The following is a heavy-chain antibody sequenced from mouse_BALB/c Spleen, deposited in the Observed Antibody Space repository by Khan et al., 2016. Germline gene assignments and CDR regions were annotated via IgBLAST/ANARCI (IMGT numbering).Heavy chain of an antibody. D-gene: IGHD1-2*01. CDR3: ARLHYCGYRNY. J-gene: IGHJ2*01. CDR1: GFAFSRYW. V-gene: IGHV4-1*02. Sequence: EVKLLESGGGLVQPGGSLKLSCAASGFAFSRYWMSWVRQAPGKGLEWIGEINPDSSTINYTPSLKDKFIISRDNAKNTLYLQMSKVRSEETALYYCARLHYCGYRNYWGQGTTLTVSS. CDR2: INPDSSTI.